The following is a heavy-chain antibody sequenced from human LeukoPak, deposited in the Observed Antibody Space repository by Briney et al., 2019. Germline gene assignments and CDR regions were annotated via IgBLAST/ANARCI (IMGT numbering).Heavy chain of an antibody. CDR1: GYTFTSYD. Sequence: GASVKVSCKASGYTFTSYDINWVRQATGQGLEWMGWMNPNSGNTGYAQKFQGRVTMTRNTSISTAHMELSSLRSEDTVVYYCARGRDGYNQEDYWGQGTLVTVSS. CDR3: ARGRDGYNQEDY. J-gene: IGHJ4*02. CDR2: MNPNSGNT. V-gene: IGHV1-8*01. D-gene: IGHD5-24*01.